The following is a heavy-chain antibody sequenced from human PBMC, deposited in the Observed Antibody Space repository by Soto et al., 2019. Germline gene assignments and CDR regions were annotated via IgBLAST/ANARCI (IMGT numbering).Heavy chain of an antibody. J-gene: IGHJ3*02. V-gene: IGHV3-73*01. Sequence: GGSLRLSCAASGFTFSGSAMHWVRQASGKGLEWVGRIRSKANSYATAYAASVKGRFTISRDDSKNTAYLQMNSLKTEDTAVYYCTRQRYSGYDFVIHAFDIWGQGTMVTVSS. D-gene: IGHD5-12*01. CDR1: GFTFSGSA. CDR2: IRSKANSYAT. CDR3: TRQRYSGYDFVIHAFDI.